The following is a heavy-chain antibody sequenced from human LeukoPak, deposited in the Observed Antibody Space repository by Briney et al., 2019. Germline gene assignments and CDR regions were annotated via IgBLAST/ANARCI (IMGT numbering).Heavy chain of an antibody. CDR3: ARVRRLLPFYYYYMDV. Sequence: NPSETLSLTCTVSGGSISSGSYYWSWIRQPAGKGLEWIVEINHSGSTNYNPSLKSRVTISVDTSKNQFSLKLSSVTAADTAVYYCARVRRLLPFYYYYMDVWGKGTTVTVSS. CDR1: GGSISSGSYY. V-gene: IGHV4-61*10. CDR2: INHSGST. D-gene: IGHD2-15*01. J-gene: IGHJ6*03.